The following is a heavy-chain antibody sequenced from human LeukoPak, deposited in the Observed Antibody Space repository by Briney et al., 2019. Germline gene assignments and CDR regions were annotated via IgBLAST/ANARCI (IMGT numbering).Heavy chain of an antibody. CDR2: IYHSGST. CDR3: ARDRIVVVPYYYYGMDV. D-gene: IGHD2-2*01. V-gene: IGHV4-4*02. Sequence: PSGTLSLTCAVSGGSISSSNWWSWVRQPPGKGLERIGEIYHSGSTNYNPSLKSRVTISVDKSKNQFSLKLSSVTAADTAVYYCARDRIVVVPYYYYGMDVWGKGTTVTVSS. CDR1: GGSISSSNW. J-gene: IGHJ6*04.